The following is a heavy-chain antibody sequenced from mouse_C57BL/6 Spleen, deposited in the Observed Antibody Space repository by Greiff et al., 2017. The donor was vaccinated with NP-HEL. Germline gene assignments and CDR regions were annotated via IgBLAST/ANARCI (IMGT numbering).Heavy chain of an antibody. D-gene: IGHD1-1*01. CDR1: GYAFSSSW. V-gene: IGHV1-82*01. Sequence: QVQLKESGPELVKPGASVKISCKASGYAFSSSWMNWVKQRPGKGLEWIGRIYPGDGDTNYNGKFKGKATLTADKSSSTAYMQLSSLTSEDSAVYFCARGGDYYGSNMDYWGQGTSVTVSS. CDR2: IYPGDGDT. CDR3: ARGGDYYGSNMDY. J-gene: IGHJ4*01.